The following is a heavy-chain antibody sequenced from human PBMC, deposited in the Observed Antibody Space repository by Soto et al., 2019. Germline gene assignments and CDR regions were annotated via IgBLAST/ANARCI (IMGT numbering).Heavy chain of an antibody. J-gene: IGHJ4*02. CDR3: AKDPRGYYGSGIIFDY. V-gene: IGHV3-23*01. Sequence: EVQLLESGGGLVQPGGSLRLSCAASGFTFSSYAMSWVRQASGKGLEWVSAISGSGGSTYYADSVKGRFTISRDNSKNTLYLQMNSLRAEDTAVYYCAKDPRGYYGSGIIFDYWGQGTLVTVSS. D-gene: IGHD3-10*01. CDR1: GFTFSSYA. CDR2: ISGSGGST.